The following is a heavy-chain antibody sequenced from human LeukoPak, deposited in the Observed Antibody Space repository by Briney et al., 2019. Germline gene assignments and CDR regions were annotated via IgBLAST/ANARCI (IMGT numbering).Heavy chain of an antibody. CDR3: ARAPFGPGTYLQY. V-gene: IGHV3-53*01. D-gene: IGHD3-10*01. Sequence: GGSLRLSCVGSGFTVSSNYMGWVRQAPGKGLEWVSTIYGGGGTYYADSVKGRFTISRDNAKNILSLQMSSLRAEDTAVYYCARAPFGPGTYLQYWGQGTLVIVSS. CDR1: GFTVSSNY. J-gene: IGHJ1*01. CDR2: IYGGGGT.